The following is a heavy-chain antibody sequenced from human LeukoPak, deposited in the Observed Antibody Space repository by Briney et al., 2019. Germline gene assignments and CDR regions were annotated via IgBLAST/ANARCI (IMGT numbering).Heavy chain of an antibody. D-gene: IGHD3-10*01. J-gene: IGHJ4*02. CDR1: GFIFSTYW. CDR3: GRAYGAGSCDY. CDR2: INQDGSEK. Sequence: PGGSLRLSCGTSGFIFSTYWMNWVRQAPGKGLEWVANINQDGSEKYYVDSVKGRFTISRDNAKNSLYLQMNSLRAEDTAVYYCGRAYGAGSCDYWGQGTLVTVSS. V-gene: IGHV3-7*01.